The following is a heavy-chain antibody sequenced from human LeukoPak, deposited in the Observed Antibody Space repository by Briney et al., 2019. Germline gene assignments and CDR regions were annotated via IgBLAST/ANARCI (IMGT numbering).Heavy chain of an antibody. J-gene: IGHJ4*02. CDR1: GYTFTGYY. CDR3: ARDDDNILTGWDY. Sequence: ASVKVSCKASGYTFTGYYIHWVRQAPGQGLEWMGWINPNSGGRSYAQKFQGRVTMTRDTSISTAYMELSRLRSDDTAMYYCARDDDNILTGWDYWGQGTLVTVSS. D-gene: IGHD3-9*01. CDR2: INPNSGGR. V-gene: IGHV1-2*02.